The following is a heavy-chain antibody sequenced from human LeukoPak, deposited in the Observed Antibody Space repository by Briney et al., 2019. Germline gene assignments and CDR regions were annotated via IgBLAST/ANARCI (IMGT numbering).Heavy chain of an antibody. CDR3: AREARYYDILTGYYLFYFDY. V-gene: IGHV1-69*13. D-gene: IGHD3-9*01. CDR2: IIPIFGTA. Sequence: SVKVSCKASGGTFSSYAISWVRQAPGQGLERMGGIIPIFGTANYAQKFQGRVTITADESTSTAYMELSSLRSEDTAVYYCAREARYYDILTGYYLFYFDYWGQGTLVTVSS. CDR1: GGTFSSYA. J-gene: IGHJ4*02.